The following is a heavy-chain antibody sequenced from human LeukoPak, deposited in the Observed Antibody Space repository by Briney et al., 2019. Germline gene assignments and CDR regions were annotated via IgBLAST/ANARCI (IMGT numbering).Heavy chain of an antibody. J-gene: IGHJ4*02. CDR1: GYTFTSYG. CDR3: ARSTDCSSTSCNASPAGDY. CDR2: ISAYNGNT. D-gene: IGHD2-2*01. V-gene: IGHV1-18*01. Sequence: ASVKVSCEASGYTFTSYGISWVRQAPGQGLEWMGWISAYNGNTNYAQKLQGRVTMATDTSTSTAYMELRSLRSDDTAVYYCARSTDCSSTSCNASPAGDYWGQGTLVTVSS.